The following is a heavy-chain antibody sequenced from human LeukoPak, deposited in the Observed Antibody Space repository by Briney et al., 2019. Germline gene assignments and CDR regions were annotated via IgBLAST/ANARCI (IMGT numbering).Heavy chain of an antibody. V-gene: IGHV3-23*01. J-gene: IGHJ6*03. Sequence: PGGSLRLSCAASGFTFSSYAMSWVRQAPGKGLEWVSAISGGGDGTYYADSVKGRFTISRDNSKNTLYLQMNSLRAEDSAVYYCAKEGGYEAYYYMDVWGKGTTVTVSS. CDR3: AKEGGYEAYYYMDV. CDR2: ISGGGDGT. D-gene: IGHD5-12*01. CDR1: GFTFSSYA.